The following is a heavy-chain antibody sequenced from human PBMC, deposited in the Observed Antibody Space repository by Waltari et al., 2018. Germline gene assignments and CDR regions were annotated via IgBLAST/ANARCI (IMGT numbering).Heavy chain of an antibody. CDR2: ISSSSSTI. CDR3: ARDLNWNYIGWFDP. J-gene: IGHJ5*02. Sequence: EEQLAESGGGLVQPGGSLRLSCAASGFTFSRYSMNWVRQAPGKGLEGVAYISSSSSTIYYADAVKGRFTISRDNAKNSLYLQMNSLRAEDTAVYYCARDLNWNYIGWFDPWGQGTLVTVSS. V-gene: IGHV3-48*04. D-gene: IGHD1-7*01. CDR1: GFTFSRYS.